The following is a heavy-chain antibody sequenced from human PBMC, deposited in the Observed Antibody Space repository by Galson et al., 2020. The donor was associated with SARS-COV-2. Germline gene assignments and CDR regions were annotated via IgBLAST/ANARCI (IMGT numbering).Heavy chain of an antibody. Sequence: ASETLSLTCTVSGGSISSSSYYWGWIRQPPGKGLEWIGSIYYSGSTYYNPSLTSRVTISVDTSKNQFSLKLSSVTAADTAVYYCARDRGYSYGPDYWGQGTLVTVSS. D-gene: IGHD5-18*01. J-gene: IGHJ4*02. CDR2: IYYSGST. CDR1: GGSISSSSYY. V-gene: IGHV4-39*07. CDR3: ARDRGYSYGPDY.